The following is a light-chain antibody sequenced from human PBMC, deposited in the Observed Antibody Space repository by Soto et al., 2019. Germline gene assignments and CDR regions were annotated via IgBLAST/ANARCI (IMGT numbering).Light chain of an antibody. CDR2: GAS. CDR1: QSVSSSY. CDR3: QQYGNSPYT. Sequence: EILLTQSPGTLSLSPGERATLSCRASQSVSSSYLAWYQHKPGQAPRLLIYGASSRATCIPDRFSGSGSGTDFTLTISRLEPEDFAVYSCQQYGNSPYTFGQGTKLGIK. V-gene: IGKV3-20*01. J-gene: IGKJ2*01.